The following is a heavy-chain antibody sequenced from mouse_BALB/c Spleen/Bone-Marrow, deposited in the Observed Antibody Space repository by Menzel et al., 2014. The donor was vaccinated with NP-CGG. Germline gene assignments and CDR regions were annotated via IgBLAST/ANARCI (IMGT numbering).Heavy chain of an antibody. CDR2: ITPSNGGS. CDR3: SREGAY. CDR1: GYTFTNYY. V-gene: IGHV1S81*02. J-gene: IGHJ3*01. Sequence: QVQLQQSGAELVKPGASVKLSCRASGYTFTNYYMYWVKQRPGQGLEWIGEITPSNGGSNFIEKFKNKATLTVDKSSSTAYMQLSSLTSEDSAVYYCSREGAYWGQGTLATVSA.